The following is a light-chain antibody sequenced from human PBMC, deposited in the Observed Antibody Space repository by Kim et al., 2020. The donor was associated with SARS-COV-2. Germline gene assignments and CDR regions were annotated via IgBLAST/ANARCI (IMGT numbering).Light chain of an antibody. J-gene: IGKJ2*02. CDR1: QSVASNY. Sequence: LSPGETSTLSCRASQSVASNYLAWYQQKPGQAPRLLIFDASTRATGISDRFSGSGSGTDFTLTISRLEPEDFAVYYCQQYGSSPCTFGQGTKLEI. CDR3: QQYGSSPCT. CDR2: DAS. V-gene: IGKV3-20*01.